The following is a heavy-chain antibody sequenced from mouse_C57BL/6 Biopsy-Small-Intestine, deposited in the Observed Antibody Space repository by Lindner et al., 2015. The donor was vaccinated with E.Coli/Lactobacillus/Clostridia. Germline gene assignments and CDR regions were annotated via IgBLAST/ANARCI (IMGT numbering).Heavy chain of an antibody. CDR1: GYTFTSYG. Sequence: SGAELARPGASVKLSCKASGYTFTSYGISWVKQRTGQGLEWIGEIYPRSGNTYYNEKFKGKATLTADKSSSTAYMELRSLTSEDSAVYFCARRDDYVPFAYWGQGTLVTVSA. CDR2: IYPRSGNT. D-gene: IGHD2-4*01. CDR3: ARRDDYVPFAY. V-gene: IGHV1-81*01. J-gene: IGHJ3*01.